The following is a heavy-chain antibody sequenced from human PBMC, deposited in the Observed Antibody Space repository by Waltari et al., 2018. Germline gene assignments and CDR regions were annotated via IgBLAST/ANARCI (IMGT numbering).Heavy chain of an antibody. CDR2: SSGSGGST. V-gene: IGHV3-23*04. D-gene: IGHD3-10*01. CDR3: AKEGTLAAFDI. J-gene: IGHJ3*02. CDR1: GFPFSSYA. Sequence: EVQLVESGGGLVQPGGSLRLSCAASGFPFSSYAMGWVRQAPGKGRECVSGSSGSGGSTYYADSVKGRFTISRDNSKNTLYLQMNSLRAEDTAVYYCAKEGTLAAFDIWGQGTMVTVSS.